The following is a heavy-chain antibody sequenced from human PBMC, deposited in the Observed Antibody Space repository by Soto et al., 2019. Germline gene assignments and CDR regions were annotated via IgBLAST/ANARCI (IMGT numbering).Heavy chain of an antibody. J-gene: IGHJ6*02. D-gene: IGHD6-19*01. CDR1: GFTFSSYG. Sequence: VQLLESGGGLVQPGRSLRLSCAASGFTFSSYGMHWVRQAPGKGLEWVAVISDDGSNKYYADSVKGRFTISRDNSKNKMNLQMTDLRAEDTAAYYCAADAVQWLATSGMDVWGQGTTVTVSS. V-gene: IGHV3-30*03. CDR2: ISDDGSNK. CDR3: AADAVQWLATSGMDV.